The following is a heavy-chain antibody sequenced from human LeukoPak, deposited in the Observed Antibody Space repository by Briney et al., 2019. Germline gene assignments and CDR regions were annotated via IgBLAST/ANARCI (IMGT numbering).Heavy chain of an antibody. J-gene: IGHJ4*02. D-gene: IGHD1-1*01. Sequence: SETLSLTCTVSGGSISVNNYYWGWIRPPPGEGLEWIGTIYYNGRTFYNASLKSRVTLSVDTSQNQFSLKVNPVTAADTAVYYCARQLERGLWTFDNWGQGALVTVSS. CDR2: IYYNGRT. CDR1: GGSISVNNYY. V-gene: IGHV4-39*01. CDR3: ARQLERGLWTFDN.